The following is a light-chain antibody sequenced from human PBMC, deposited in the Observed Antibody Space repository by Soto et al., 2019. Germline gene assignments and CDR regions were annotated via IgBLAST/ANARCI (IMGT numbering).Light chain of an antibody. CDR2: WAS. Sequence: VMSKSQNGLAVSLGEWATFNCKSSPSFLHTSNSMNHLAWYQQKPGQPPKWIIYWASTRESGVPDRFSGSGSGTDFTLTISSLQAEDVAVYYCQHYFATPITFGGGTKVAI. J-gene: IGKJ4*01. CDR1: PSFLHTSNSMNH. V-gene: IGKV4-1*01. CDR3: QHYFATPIT.